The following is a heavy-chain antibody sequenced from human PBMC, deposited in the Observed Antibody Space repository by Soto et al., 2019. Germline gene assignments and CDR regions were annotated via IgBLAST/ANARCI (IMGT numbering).Heavy chain of an antibody. CDR2: TYYRSKWIS. J-gene: IGHJ4*02. Sequence: QTLSLTFAIYMDSVSTNRATWNWIRQSPSGGLEWLGRTYYRSKWISDYAMSVKGRISINPDTSKNLVSLHLNFVTPEDTAVYYCARDPPDFNSGFDFWGQGTPVTVSS. CDR1: MDSVSTNRAT. D-gene: IGHD1-26*01. CDR3: ARDPPDFNSGFDF. V-gene: IGHV6-1*01.